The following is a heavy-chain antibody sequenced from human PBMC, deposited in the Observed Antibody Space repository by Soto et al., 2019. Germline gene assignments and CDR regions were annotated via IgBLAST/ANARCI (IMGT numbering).Heavy chain of an antibody. Sequence: QVQLVESGGGVVQPGRSLRLSCAASGFTFSSYGMHLVRQAPGKGLEWVAVIWYDGSNKYYADSVKGRFTISRDNSKNTLYLQMNSLRAEDTGVYYCARDLFMTTVTTCDYWGQGTLVTVSS. CDR1: GFTFSSYG. J-gene: IGHJ4*02. D-gene: IGHD4-17*01. CDR3: ARDLFMTTVTTCDY. CDR2: IWYDGSNK. V-gene: IGHV3-33*01.